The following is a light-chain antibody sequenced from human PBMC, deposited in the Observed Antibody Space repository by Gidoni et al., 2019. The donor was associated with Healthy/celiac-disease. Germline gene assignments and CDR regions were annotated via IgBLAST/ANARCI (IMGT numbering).Light chain of an antibody. Sequence: EIVMTQSPATLSVSPGERATLSCRASQSVSSNLVWYQQKPGQAPRRLIYGASTRATGIPARFSGSGSGTEFTLTISSLQSEDFAFYYCQQYNNWPQTFGQGTKVEIK. CDR2: GAS. J-gene: IGKJ1*01. CDR1: QSVSSN. V-gene: IGKV3-15*01. CDR3: QQYNNWPQT.